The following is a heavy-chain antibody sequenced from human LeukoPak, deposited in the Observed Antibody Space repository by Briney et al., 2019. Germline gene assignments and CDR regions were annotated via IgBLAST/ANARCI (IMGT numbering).Heavy chain of an antibody. V-gene: IGHV4-59*08. CDR2: IYSSGST. J-gene: IGHJ4*02. CDR1: GVSMTGYY. D-gene: IGHD1-26*01. CDR3: ARQSGSYSFDY. Sequence: SETLSLTCSVSGVSMTGYYWSWIRQAPGKAPEWIGYIYSSGSTNYNPSLNSRVTMSLDASKNQFSLKLSSVTAADTAVYYCARQSGSYSFDYWGQGTLVTVSS.